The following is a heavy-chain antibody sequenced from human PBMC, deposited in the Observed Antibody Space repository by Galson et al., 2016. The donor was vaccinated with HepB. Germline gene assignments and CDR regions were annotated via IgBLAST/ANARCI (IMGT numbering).Heavy chain of an antibody. CDR1: GFPFSSYG. Sequence: SLRLSCAASGFPFSSYGMHWVRQAPGKGLGWVAVIWYDGSNKYYADSLKGRFTISRDNSKNTLSLQMNSLRAEDTAGYYCARESSIAAAGVLDYWGQGTPVSVSS. D-gene: IGHD6-13*01. V-gene: IGHV3-33*01. J-gene: IGHJ4*02. CDR2: IWYDGSNK. CDR3: ARESSIAAAGVLDY.